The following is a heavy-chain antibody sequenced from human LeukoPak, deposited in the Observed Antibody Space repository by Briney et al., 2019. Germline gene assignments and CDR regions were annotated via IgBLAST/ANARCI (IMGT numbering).Heavy chain of an antibody. CDR1: GFAFGSYG. J-gene: IGHJ4*02. V-gene: IGHV3-23*01. D-gene: IGHD3-9*01. Sequence: GGSLRLSCAVSGFAFGSYGMSWVRQAPGKGLEWVSAISGSADSTYYADSGKGRFTISRDNSKNTLYLHVNSLRAEDTAVYYCAKNRGVLRNFDCYDYWGQGTLVTVSS. CDR2: ISGSADST. CDR3: AKNRGVLRNFDCYDY.